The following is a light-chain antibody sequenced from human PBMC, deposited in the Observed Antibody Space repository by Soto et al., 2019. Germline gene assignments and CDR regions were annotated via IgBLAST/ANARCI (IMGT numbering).Light chain of an antibody. Sequence: EIVLTQSPGTLSLSPGERATLSCRASQSVSSSFLAWYQQKPGQAPRLLIYGASNRATGIPDRFSGSGSGTDFTLTISRLEPEDFAVYYCQQYGYPSWTFGQGTKVEIK. CDR2: GAS. CDR1: QSVSSSF. J-gene: IGKJ1*01. V-gene: IGKV3-20*01. CDR3: QQYGYPSWT.